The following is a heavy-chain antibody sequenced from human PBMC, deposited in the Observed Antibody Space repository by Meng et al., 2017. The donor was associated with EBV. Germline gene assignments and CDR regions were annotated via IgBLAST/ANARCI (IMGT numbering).Heavy chain of an antibody. CDR2: IYYSGST. V-gene: IGHV4-39*07. D-gene: IGHD3-10*01. CDR1: GGSLRSSRYYWGWYLHPPGQGPVGDSSSYS. J-gene: IGHJ5*02. CDR3: ARVFPVHRGGSGSYRWFDP. Sequence: QLQLQESGPGLVKPSETLSLTCLVPGGSLRSSRYYWGWYLHPPGQGPVGDSSSYSWGWIRQPPGKGLEWIGSIYYSGSTYYNPSLKSRVTISVDTSKNQFSLKLSSVTAADTAVYYCARVFPVHRGGSGSYRWFDPWGQGTLVTVSS.